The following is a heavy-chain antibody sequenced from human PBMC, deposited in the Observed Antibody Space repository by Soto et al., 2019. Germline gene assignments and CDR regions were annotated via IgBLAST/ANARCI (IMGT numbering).Heavy chain of an antibody. V-gene: IGHV3-30*18. CDR1: GFTFSTYD. CDR3: AKDRANSYAFDC. CDR2: TSYDERNK. D-gene: IGHD3-16*01. J-gene: IGHJ4*02. Sequence: GGSLRLSCAASGFTFSTYDMYWVRQAPGKGLEWVAVTSYDERNKRYADSVKGRFTISRDNSQNMLYLQMISLRAEDTAVYYCAKDRANSYAFDCWGQGTLVTVSS.